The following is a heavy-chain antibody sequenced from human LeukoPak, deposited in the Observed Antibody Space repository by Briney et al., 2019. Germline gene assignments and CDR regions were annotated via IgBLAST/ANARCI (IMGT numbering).Heavy chain of an antibody. J-gene: IGHJ4*02. V-gene: IGHV3-23*01. D-gene: IGHD2-21*01. CDR2: ISGSGGST. Sequence: PGGSLRLSCAASGFTFSSYAMSWVRQAPGKGLEWVSAISGSGGSTYYADSVKGRFTISRDNSKNTLYLQMNSLRAEDTAVYYCATLPLAHCGADCFYFDYWGRGTLVTVSS. CDR1: GFTFSSYA. CDR3: ATLPLAHCGADCFYFDY.